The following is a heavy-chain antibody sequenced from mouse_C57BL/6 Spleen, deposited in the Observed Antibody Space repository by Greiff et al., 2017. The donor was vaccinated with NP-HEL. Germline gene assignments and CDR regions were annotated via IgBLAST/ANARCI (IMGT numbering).Heavy chain of an antibody. CDR1: GYSITSGYY. CDR3: ARGGSGSSFHWYFDV. D-gene: IGHD1-1*01. V-gene: IGHV3-6*01. CDR2: ISYDGSN. J-gene: IGHJ1*03. Sequence: VQLQQSGPGLVKPSQSLSLTCSVTGYSITSGYYWNWIRQFPGNKLEWMGYISYDGSNNYNPSLKNRISITRDTSKNQFFLKLNSVTTEDTATYYCARGGSGSSFHWYFDVWGTGTTVTVSS.